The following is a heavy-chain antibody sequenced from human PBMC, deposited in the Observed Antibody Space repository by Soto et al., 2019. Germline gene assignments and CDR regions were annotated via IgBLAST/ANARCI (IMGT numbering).Heavy chain of an antibody. Sequence: QLQLQESGPGLVKPSETLSLTCTVSGGSISSSSYYWGWIRQPPGKGLEWIGSIYYSGSTYYNPSLKRRVTISVGTPKNQFSLKLSSVTAADTAGYYCASSPRGSYFDYWGQGTLVTVSS. J-gene: IGHJ4*02. CDR2: IYYSGST. V-gene: IGHV4-39*01. D-gene: IGHD1-26*01. CDR1: GGSISSSSYY. CDR3: ASSPRGSYFDY.